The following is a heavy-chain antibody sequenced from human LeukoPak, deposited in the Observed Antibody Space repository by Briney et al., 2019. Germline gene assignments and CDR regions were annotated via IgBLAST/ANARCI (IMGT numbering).Heavy chain of an antibody. CDR2: ITSSSIYT. D-gene: IGHD5-12*01. CDR3: ASSGYSGYFERHYFDY. Sequence: GGSLRLSCAASGFTFSSYSMNWVRQAPGKGLEWVSSITSSSIYTYYADSVKGRFTISRDNAKNSLYLQMNSLRAEDTALYYCASSGYSGYFERHYFDYWGQGTLVTVSS. CDR1: GFTFSSYS. V-gene: IGHV3-21*01. J-gene: IGHJ4*02.